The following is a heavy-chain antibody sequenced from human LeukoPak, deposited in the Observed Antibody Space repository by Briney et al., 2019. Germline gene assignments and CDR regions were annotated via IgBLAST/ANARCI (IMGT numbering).Heavy chain of an antibody. V-gene: IGHV1-69*06. CDR3: ATTDYGSGSYLLSGFDP. Sequence: SVKVSCKASGGTFSSYAVSWVRQAPGQGLEWMGGIIPIFGTANYAQKFQGRVTITADKSTSTAYMELSSLRSEDTAVYYCATTDYGSGSYLLSGFDPWGQGTLVTVSS. CDR1: GGTFSSYA. CDR2: IIPIFGTA. D-gene: IGHD3-10*01. J-gene: IGHJ5*02.